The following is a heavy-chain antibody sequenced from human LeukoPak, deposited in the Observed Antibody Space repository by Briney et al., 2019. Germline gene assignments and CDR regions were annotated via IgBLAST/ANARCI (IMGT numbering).Heavy chain of an antibody. CDR1: GGSISSYY. CDR2: IYYSGST. Sequence: SETLSLTCTVSGGSISSYYWSWIRQPPGKGLKWIGYIYYSGSTKYNPSLKSRVTISVDTSKNQFSLKLSSVTAADTAVYYCARHVSSGLDYWGQGTLVTVSS. J-gene: IGHJ4*02. V-gene: IGHV4-59*08. D-gene: IGHD6-19*01. CDR3: ARHVSSGLDY.